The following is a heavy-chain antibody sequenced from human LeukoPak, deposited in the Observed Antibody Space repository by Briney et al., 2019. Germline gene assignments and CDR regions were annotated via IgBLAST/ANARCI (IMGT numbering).Heavy chain of an antibody. CDR3: ARETSLAGFASGLGFNY. D-gene: IGHD6-19*01. J-gene: IGHJ4*02. Sequence: SETLSLTCTVSGGSISNYCWSWIRQPPGKGLEWIGYIYYSGSTNYNPSLKSRVTISVDTSKNQFSLKLTSVTAADTATYYCARETSLAGFASGLGFNYWGQGILVTVSS. CDR2: IYYSGST. CDR1: GGSISNYC. V-gene: IGHV4-59*01.